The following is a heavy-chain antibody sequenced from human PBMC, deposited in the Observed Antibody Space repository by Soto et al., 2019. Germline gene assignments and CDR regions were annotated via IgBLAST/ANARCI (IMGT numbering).Heavy chain of an antibody. CDR2: ISYDGNYK. J-gene: IGHJ4*02. D-gene: IGHD3-16*01. Sequence: GGSLRLSCSASGFSFNDYAMHWVRQAPGQGLEWVSLISYDGNYKYYADSVKGRFTISRDTSNNTLYLQMNSLRVEDTAVYYGTRALDGMIPTAFWGQGTLVTVS. CDR3: TRALDGMIPTAF. CDR1: GFSFNDYA. V-gene: IGHV3-30*03.